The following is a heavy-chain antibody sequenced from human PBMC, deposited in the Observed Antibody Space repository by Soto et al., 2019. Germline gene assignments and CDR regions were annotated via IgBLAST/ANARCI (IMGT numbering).Heavy chain of an antibody. CDR2: FHYSGST. D-gene: IGHD3-16*01. V-gene: IGHV4-39*01. CDR3: ARGFGRSHFDY. CDR1: GGSISSRDSY. Sequence: QVQVQESGPGLVRPSETLSLTCTVSGGSISSRDSYWGWIRQPPGKGLEWIGSFHYSGSTYYNPSLQCRVTISVDTSKNQLSLRVTSVTAADAAVYYCARGFGRSHFDYWGQGTLVTVSS. J-gene: IGHJ4*02.